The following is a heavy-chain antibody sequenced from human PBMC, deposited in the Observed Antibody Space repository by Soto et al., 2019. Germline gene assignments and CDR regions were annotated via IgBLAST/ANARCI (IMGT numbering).Heavy chain of an antibody. CDR1: GFTFSSYS. Sequence: EVQLVESGGGLVKPGGSLRLSCAASGFTFSSYSMNWVRQAPGKGLKWVSSISSSSRYIYYADSVKGRFTISRDNAKKSLYLQMNSLRAEDTAVYYCARGKIGYSSGFLFAYWGQGTLVTVSS. D-gene: IGHD3-22*01. CDR2: ISSSSRYI. V-gene: IGHV3-21*01. J-gene: IGHJ4*02. CDR3: ARGKIGYSSGFLFAY.